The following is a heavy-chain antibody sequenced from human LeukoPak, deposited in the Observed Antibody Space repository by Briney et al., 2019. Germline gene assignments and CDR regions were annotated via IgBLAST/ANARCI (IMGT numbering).Heavy chain of an antibody. J-gene: IGHJ4*02. V-gene: IGHV4-59*01. CDR2: IYCSGST. CDR3: ARGSVPYSSSWYHFDY. Sequence: SETLSLTCTVSGGSISSYYWSWIRQPPGKGLEWIGYIYCSGSTNYNPSLKSRVTISVDPSKNQFSLKLSSVTAADTAVYYCARGSVPYSSSWYHFDYWGQGTLVTVSS. D-gene: IGHD6-13*01. CDR1: GGSISSYY.